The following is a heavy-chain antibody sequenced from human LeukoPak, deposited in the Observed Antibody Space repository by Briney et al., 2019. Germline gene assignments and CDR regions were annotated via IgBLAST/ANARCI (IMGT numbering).Heavy chain of an antibody. CDR2: INPVGGST. Sequence: GASVKVSCKASGYTFTNYYMHWVRQAPGQGLEWMGIINPVGGSTTYAHNFQGRVTVTRDTSTNTVYMDLSSLRSEDTAVYYCTRAYSNYPRFDYWGQGTLVTVSS. CDR3: TRAYSNYPRFDY. CDR1: GYTFTNYY. V-gene: IGHV1-46*01. D-gene: IGHD4-11*01. J-gene: IGHJ4*02.